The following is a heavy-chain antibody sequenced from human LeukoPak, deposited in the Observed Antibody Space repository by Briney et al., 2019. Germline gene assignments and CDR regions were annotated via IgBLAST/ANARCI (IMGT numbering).Heavy chain of an antibody. Sequence: SETLSLTCTVSGGSISSYYWSWIRQPAGRGLEWIGRIYTSGSTNYDPSLKSRVTMSVDTSKNQFSLKLSSVTAADTAVYYCAREPGSSSWYGGFDYWGQGTLVTVSS. CDR2: IYTSGST. V-gene: IGHV4-4*07. D-gene: IGHD6-13*01. J-gene: IGHJ4*02. CDR1: GGSISSYY. CDR3: AREPGSSSWYGGFDY.